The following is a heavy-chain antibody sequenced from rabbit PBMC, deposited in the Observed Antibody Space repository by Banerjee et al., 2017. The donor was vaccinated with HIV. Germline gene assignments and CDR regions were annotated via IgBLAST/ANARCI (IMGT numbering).Heavy chain of an antibody. CDR3: ARGAGGNYAYGMDL. D-gene: IGHD8-1*01. Sequence: QEQLVEYGGDLVQPEGSLTLTCTASGFSFISNAMCWVRQAPGKGPEWIACIYNSDGSTYYASWVNGRFTISRSTSLNTVTLQMTSLTAADTATYFCARGAGGNYAYGMDLWGPGTLVTVS. CDR2: IYNSDGST. CDR1: GFSFISNA. V-gene: IGHV1S47*01. J-gene: IGHJ6*01.